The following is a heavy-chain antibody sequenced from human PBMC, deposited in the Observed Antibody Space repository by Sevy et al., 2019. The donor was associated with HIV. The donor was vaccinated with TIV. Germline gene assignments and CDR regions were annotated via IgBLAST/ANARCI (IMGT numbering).Heavy chain of an antibody. CDR2: IKSKTDSATR. V-gene: IGHV3-15*01. D-gene: IGHD2-15*01. J-gene: IGHJ4*02. Sequence: GGSLRLSCAASGFTFSDAWMSWVRQAPGKGLEWIGRIKSKTDSATRDFAAPVKGRFSISRDDSKNMVYLQMSSLKTEDTAVYYCTAGTGRSDFDYWGQGTLVTASS. CDR1: GFTFSDAW. CDR3: TAGTGRSDFDY.